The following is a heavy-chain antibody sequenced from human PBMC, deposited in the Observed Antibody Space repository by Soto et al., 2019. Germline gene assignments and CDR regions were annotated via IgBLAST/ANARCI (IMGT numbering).Heavy chain of an antibody. CDR2: INAGNGNT. V-gene: IGHV1-3*01. Sequence: ASVKVSCKASGYTFTSYAMHWVRQAPGQRLEWMGWINAGNGNTKYSQKFQGRVTITRDTSASTAYMELSSLRSEDTAVYYCARRRPRGAAAVWWFDPWGQGTMVTVYS. J-gene: IGHJ5*02. D-gene: IGHD6-13*01. CDR3: ARRRPRGAAAVWWFDP. CDR1: GYTFTSYA.